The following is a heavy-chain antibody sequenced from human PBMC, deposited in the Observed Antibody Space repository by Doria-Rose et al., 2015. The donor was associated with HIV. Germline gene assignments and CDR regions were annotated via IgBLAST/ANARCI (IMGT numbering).Heavy chain of an antibody. CDR1: GVSLSSPGMG. Sequence: SGPVLVKPTETLTLTCTVSGVSLSSPGMGVSWIRQPPGKALEWLANIFSDDDRSYKTSLTSRLTISRCSSKRQLLLSMTDMDPVDTATYYCARIKSSRWYHKYYFDFWGQGTLVIVSA. D-gene: IGHD6-13*01. CDR3: ARIKSSRWYHKYYFDF. J-gene: IGHJ4*02. V-gene: IGHV2-26*01. CDR2: IFSDDDR.